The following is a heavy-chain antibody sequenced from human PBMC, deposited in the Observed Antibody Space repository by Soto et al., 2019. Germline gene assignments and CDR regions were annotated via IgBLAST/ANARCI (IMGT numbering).Heavy chain of an antibody. V-gene: IGHV4-59*01. J-gene: IGHJ5*02. CDR3: ARQPKTTIFGVVKGAWFDP. CDR1: GGSISSYY. CDR2: IYYSGST. Sequence: PSETLSLTCTVSGGSISSYYWSWIRQPPGKGLEWIGYIYYSGSTNYNPSLKSRVTISVDTSKNQFSLKLSSVTAADTAVYYCARQPKTTIFGVVKGAWFDPWGQGTLVTVSS. D-gene: IGHD3-3*01.